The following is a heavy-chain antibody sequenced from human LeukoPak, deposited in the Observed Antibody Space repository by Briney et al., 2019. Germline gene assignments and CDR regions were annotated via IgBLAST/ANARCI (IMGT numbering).Heavy chain of an antibody. Sequence: GASVKVSXKASGYTFTGYYMHWVRQAPGQGLEWMGWINPNSGGTNYAQKFQGRVTMTRDTSISTAYMELSRLRSDDTAVYYCARGSQDSSGYYYVGFDYWGQGTLVTVSS. CDR3: ARGSQDSSGYYYVGFDY. D-gene: IGHD3-22*01. CDR2: INPNSGGT. J-gene: IGHJ4*02. CDR1: GYTFTGYY. V-gene: IGHV1-2*02.